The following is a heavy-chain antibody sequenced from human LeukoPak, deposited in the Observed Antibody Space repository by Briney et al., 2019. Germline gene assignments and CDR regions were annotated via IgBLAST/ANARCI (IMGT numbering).Heavy chain of an antibody. Sequence: PGGSLRLSCAASGFTFSSYAMSWVRQAPGKGLEWVSAISGSGGSTYYADSVKGRFTISRDNSKNTLYLQMNSLRAEDTAVYYCARGPGIAVAGPAPFDYWGQGTLVTVSS. D-gene: IGHD6-19*01. CDR2: ISGSGGST. CDR3: ARGPGIAVAGPAPFDY. V-gene: IGHV3-23*01. CDR1: GFTFSSYA. J-gene: IGHJ4*02.